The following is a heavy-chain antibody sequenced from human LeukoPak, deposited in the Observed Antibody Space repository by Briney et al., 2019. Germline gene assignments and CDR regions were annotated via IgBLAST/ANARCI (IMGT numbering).Heavy chain of an antibody. D-gene: IGHD6-19*01. CDR3: ARPSYSSGWYRY. J-gene: IGHJ4*02. V-gene: IGHV3-11*01. CDR2: ISSSGSTI. Sequence: GGSLRLSCAASGFTFSDYYMSWIRQAPGKGLEWVSYISSSGSTIYYADSVKGRFTISRDNSKNTLYLQMNSLRAEDTAVYYCARPSYSSGWYRYWGQGTLVTVSS. CDR1: GFTFSDYY.